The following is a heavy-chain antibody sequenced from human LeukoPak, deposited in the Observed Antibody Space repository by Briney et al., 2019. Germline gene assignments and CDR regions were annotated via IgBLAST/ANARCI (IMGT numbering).Heavy chain of an antibody. D-gene: IGHD3-16*02. J-gene: IGHJ3*02. CDR1: GFTFSDYS. CDR2: ISRGHTTM. V-gene: IGHV3-48*04. Sequence: GGSLRLSCVASGFTFSDYSMNWVRQAPGKGLEWVSYISRGHTTMYYGDSVKGRFTISRDNAKNSLYLQMNSLRAEDTAVYYCARDSVSQYYDYVWGSYRPPPGAFDIWGQGTMVTVSS. CDR3: ARDSVSQYYDYVWGSYRPPPGAFDI.